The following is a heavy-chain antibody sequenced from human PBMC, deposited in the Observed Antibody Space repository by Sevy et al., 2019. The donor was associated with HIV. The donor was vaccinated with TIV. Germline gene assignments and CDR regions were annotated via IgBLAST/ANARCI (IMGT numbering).Heavy chain of an antibody. CDR1: GFTFNNYA. V-gene: IGHV3-23*01. D-gene: IGHD3-10*02. CDR2: ISGSGSYT. J-gene: IGHJ4*02. Sequence: GGSLRLSCAASGFTFNNYAVNWVRQAPGKGLEWVSVISGSGSYTYYADSVKGRFTISRDTSKNTLYLQMNSLRAEDTAVYYCAKEKEMSMYYFHSWGQGTLVTVSS. CDR3: AKEKEMSMYYFHS.